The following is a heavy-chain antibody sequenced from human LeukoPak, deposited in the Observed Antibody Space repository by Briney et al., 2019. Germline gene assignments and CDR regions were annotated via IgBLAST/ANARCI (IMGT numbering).Heavy chain of an antibody. CDR3: ARMADWPWAYFDY. CDR1: GYSITSGYY. Sequence: SETLSLTCAVSGYSITSGYYWGWIRQPPGKALEWITSMCHSGNTYYNPSLKSRVTISIDTSKKQFSLKLSSVTAADTAVYYCARMADWPWAYFDYWGQGNLVTVSS. CDR2: MCHSGNT. V-gene: IGHV4-38-2*01. J-gene: IGHJ4*02. D-gene: IGHD3-9*01.